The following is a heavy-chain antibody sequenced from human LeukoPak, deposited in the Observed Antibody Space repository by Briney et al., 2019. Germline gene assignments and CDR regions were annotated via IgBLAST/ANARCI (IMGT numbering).Heavy chain of an antibody. D-gene: IGHD6-19*01. Sequence: PSETLSLTCTVSGGSISSGGYYWSWIRQHPGKGLEWIGYIYYSGSTYYNPSLKSRVTISVDTSKNQFSLKLSSETAADTAVYYCARAPSWAGAFFDYWGQGTLVTVSS. J-gene: IGHJ4*02. CDR1: GGSISSGGYY. CDR3: ARAPSWAGAFFDY. CDR2: IYYSGST. V-gene: IGHV4-31*03.